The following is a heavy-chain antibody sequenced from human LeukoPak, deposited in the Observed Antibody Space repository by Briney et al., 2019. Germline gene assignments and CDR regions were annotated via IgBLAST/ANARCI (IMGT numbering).Heavy chain of an antibody. V-gene: IGHV4-34*01. CDR2: INHSGST. CDR1: GFTFSDYY. D-gene: IGHD2-15*01. CDR3: ARRYCSGGSCYSRVNYYYYYMDV. J-gene: IGHJ6*03. Sequence: GSLRLSCAASGFTFSDYYWSWIRQPPGKGLEWIGEINHSGSTNYNPSLKSRVTISVDTSKNQFSLKLSSVTAADTAVYYCARRYCSGGSCYSRVNYYYYYMDVWGKGTTVTISS.